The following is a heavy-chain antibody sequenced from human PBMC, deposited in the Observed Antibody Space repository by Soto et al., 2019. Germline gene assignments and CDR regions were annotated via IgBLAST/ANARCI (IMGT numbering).Heavy chain of an antibody. CDR3: ARGGGTILAPLP. Sequence: ASVKVSCKAFGYTFTGYFMHWLRQAPGQGLEWLGWINPNSGATKYGQKFQGRVTLTRDTSINTAYMEMSMLRSDDTAVYYCARGGGTILAPLPWGQGTLVTIAS. CDR2: INPNSGAT. CDR1: GYTFTGYF. J-gene: IGHJ5*02. V-gene: IGHV1-2*02. D-gene: IGHD3-3*01.